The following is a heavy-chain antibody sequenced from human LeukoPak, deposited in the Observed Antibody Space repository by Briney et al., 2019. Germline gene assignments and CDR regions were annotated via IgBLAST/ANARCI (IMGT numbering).Heavy chain of an antibody. Sequence: ASVKVSCKASGYTFTGYYIQWVRQAPGQGLEWMGWITPNSDGTNYVQKFQGRVTMTSDTSIRTVYMELSRLTSDDTAVYYCARRAIQSGAYYFDYWGQGTLVTVSS. J-gene: IGHJ4*02. CDR2: ITPNSDGT. CDR1: GYTFTGYY. CDR3: ARRAIQSGAYYFDY. V-gene: IGHV1-2*02. D-gene: IGHD3-10*01.